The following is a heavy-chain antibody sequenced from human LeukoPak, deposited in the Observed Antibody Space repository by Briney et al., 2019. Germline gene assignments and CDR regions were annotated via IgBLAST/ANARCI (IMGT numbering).Heavy chain of an antibody. J-gene: IGHJ3*02. CDR2: ISGSGGST. Sequence: GGSLRLSCAASGFTFSSYAMSWVRQAPGKGLEWVSAISGSGGSTYYADSVKGRFTISRDNSKNTLYLQMNSLRAEDTAVYYCAKDLDRYYDSSGAFDIWGQGTTVTVSS. CDR1: GFTFSSYA. V-gene: IGHV3-23*01. CDR3: AKDLDRYYDSSGAFDI. D-gene: IGHD3-22*01.